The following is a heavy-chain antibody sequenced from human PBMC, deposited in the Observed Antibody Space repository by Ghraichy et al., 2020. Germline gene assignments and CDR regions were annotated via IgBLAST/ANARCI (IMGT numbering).Heavy chain of an antibody. CDR3: ARHWRPGYSGSWRSANCFDP. V-gene: IGHV4-39*01. D-gene: IGHD6-13*01. CDR2: TYYTGSS. J-gene: IGHJ5*02. CDR1: GGSISSTSYY. Sequence: SETLSLTCTVSGGSISSTSYYWGWIRQPPGKGLEWIGTTYYTGSSFYNPSLKSRVTISVDRSSNQFSLKVNSVTAADTAVYYCARHWRPGYSGSWRSANCFDPWGQGTLVTV.